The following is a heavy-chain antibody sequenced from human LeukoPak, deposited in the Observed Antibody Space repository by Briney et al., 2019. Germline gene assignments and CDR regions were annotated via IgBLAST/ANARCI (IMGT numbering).Heavy chain of an antibody. V-gene: IGHV3-20*04. J-gene: IGHJ6*03. CDR3: ARVRGGSFYYYYMDV. D-gene: IGHD1-26*01. CDR1: GFTFDDYG. CDR2: INWNGGST. Sequence: GGSLRLSCAASGFTFDDYGMSRVRQAPGKGLEWVSGINWNGGSTGYADSVEGRFTISRDNAKNSLYLQMNSLRAEDTALYYCARVRGGSFYYYYMDVWGKGTTVTVSS.